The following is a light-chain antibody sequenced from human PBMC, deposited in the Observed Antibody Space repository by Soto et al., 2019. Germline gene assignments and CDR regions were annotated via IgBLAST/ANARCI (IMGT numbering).Light chain of an antibody. CDR3: QQYNNWPPIT. CDR1: QSVSSN. J-gene: IGKJ5*01. Sequence: EIVMTQSPATLSVSPGERATLSCRASQSVSSNVAWYQQKPGQPPRLLIYDASTRATDIPARFSGSGSGTEFTLTISGLQSEDFAVYYCQQYNNWPPITFGQGTRLEN. CDR2: DAS. V-gene: IGKV3D-15*01.